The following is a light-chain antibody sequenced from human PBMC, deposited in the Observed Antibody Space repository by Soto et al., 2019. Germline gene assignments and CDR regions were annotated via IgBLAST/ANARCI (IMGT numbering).Light chain of an antibody. CDR2: DAS. V-gene: IGKV3-11*01. CDR1: QTVSSY. J-gene: IGKJ5*01. Sequence: EIVLTQSPATLSLSPGERATLSCRASQTVSSYLLWYQQKRGQAPRLLIYDASNRATGIPARFSGSGAGTDFTLTISSLEPEDFAVYYCQQRSNWQITFGQGTRLEIK. CDR3: QQRSNWQIT.